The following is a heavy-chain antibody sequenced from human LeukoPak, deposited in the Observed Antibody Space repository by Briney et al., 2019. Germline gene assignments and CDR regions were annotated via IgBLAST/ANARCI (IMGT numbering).Heavy chain of an antibody. CDR3: AKDARITIFGVVHTLYYYMDV. Sequence: GGSLRLSCAASGFTFSSYGMHWVRQAPGKGLEWVAFIRYDGSNKYYADYVKGRFTISRDNSKNTLYLQMNSLRAEDAAVYYCAKDARITIFGVVHTLYYYMDVWGKGTTVTVSS. CDR1: GFTFSSYG. J-gene: IGHJ6*03. V-gene: IGHV3-30*02. D-gene: IGHD3-3*01. CDR2: IRYDGSNK.